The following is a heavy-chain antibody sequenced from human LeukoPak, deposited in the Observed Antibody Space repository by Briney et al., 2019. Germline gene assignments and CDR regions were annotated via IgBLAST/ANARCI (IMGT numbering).Heavy chain of an antibody. Sequence: PSETLSLTCTVSGGSISSYYWSWIRQPPGKGLEWIGYIYYSGNTNYNSSLESRVTISVDTSKNRFSLRLNSVTAADTAVYYCVRGRAWFDPWGQGTLVTVSS. CDR1: GGSISSYY. V-gene: IGHV4-59*01. CDR3: VRGRAWFDP. CDR2: IYYSGNT. J-gene: IGHJ5*02. D-gene: IGHD3-10*01.